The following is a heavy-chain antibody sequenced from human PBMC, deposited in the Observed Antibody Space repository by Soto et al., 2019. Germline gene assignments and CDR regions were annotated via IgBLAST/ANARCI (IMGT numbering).Heavy chain of an antibody. D-gene: IGHD2-2*01. CDR1: GFTFTNYA. V-gene: IGHV3-23*01. J-gene: IGHJ4*02. Sequence: EVQLLESGGGLVQPGGSLRLSCAASGFTFTNYAMGWIRQAPGKGLEWVSGTSGSGGSTYYADSVKGRFTSSRDNSKSTLYLQMNSLRAEDTAVYYCAKGVSQPKEYYFDDWGQGTLVTVSS. CDR2: TSGSGGST. CDR3: AKGVSQPKEYYFDD.